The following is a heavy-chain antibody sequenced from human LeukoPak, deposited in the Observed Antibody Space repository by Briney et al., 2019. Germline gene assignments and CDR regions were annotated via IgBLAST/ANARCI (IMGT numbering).Heavy chain of an antibody. Sequence: ASVKVSCKASGYTFTSYAISWVRQAPGQGLEWMGRIIPILGIANYAQKFQGRVTITADKSTSTAYMELSSLRSEDTAVYYCARGGVVPAAIDYWGQGTLVTVSS. J-gene: IGHJ4*02. CDR3: ARGGVVPAAIDY. D-gene: IGHD2-2*01. CDR2: IIPILGIA. CDR1: GYTFTSYA. V-gene: IGHV1-69*04.